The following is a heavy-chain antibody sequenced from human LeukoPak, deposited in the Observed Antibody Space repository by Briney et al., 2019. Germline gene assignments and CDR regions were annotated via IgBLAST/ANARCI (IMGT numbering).Heavy chain of an antibody. D-gene: IGHD5-12*01. Sequence: SETLSLTCTVSGGSISSGGYYWSWIRQHPGMGLEWIGYIYYSGSTYYNPSLKSRVTISVDTSKNQFSLKLSSVTAADTAVYYCARVYGGYVSDYYYGMDVWGQGTTVTVSS. CDR3: ARVYGGYVSDYYYGMDV. J-gene: IGHJ6*02. CDR2: IYYSGST. V-gene: IGHV4-31*03. CDR1: GGSISSGGYY.